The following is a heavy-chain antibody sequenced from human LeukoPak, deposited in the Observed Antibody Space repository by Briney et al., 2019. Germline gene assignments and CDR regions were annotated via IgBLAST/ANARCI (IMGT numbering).Heavy chain of an antibody. CDR1: GFTVSSNY. D-gene: IGHD6-19*01. Sequence: GGSLRLSCAASGFTVSSNYMSWVRQAPGKGLEWVSVIYSGGSTYYADSVKGRFTISRDTSKNTLYLQMNSLRAEDTAVYYCAKLRLYSSGWYYFDYWGQGTLVTVSS. CDR2: IYSGGST. J-gene: IGHJ4*02. CDR3: AKLRLYSSGWYYFDY. V-gene: IGHV3-53*01.